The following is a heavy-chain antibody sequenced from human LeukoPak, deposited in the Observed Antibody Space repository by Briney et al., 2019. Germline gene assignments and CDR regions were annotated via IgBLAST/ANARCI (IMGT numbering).Heavy chain of an antibody. Sequence: PGGSLRLSCAASGFTFSNYAMSWVRQAPGKGLEWVSAISDSGGHSTYYADSVKGRFTISRDDSKNTLYLQMNGLRAEDTAVYYCARPGTAAAGTGWFDPWGQGTLVTVSS. V-gene: IGHV3-23*01. CDR2: ISDSGGHST. CDR3: ARPGTAAAGTGWFDP. CDR1: GFTFSNYA. D-gene: IGHD6-13*01. J-gene: IGHJ5*02.